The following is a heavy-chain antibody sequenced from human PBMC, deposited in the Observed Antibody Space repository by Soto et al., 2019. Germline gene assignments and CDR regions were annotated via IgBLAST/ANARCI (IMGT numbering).Heavy chain of an antibody. CDR2: ITSYNGNT. V-gene: IGHV1-18*01. D-gene: IGHD3-22*01. CDR3: ACDSSGYYYGIY. J-gene: IGHJ4*02. CDR1: GDIFTSYG. Sequence: GASVKVSCKASGDIFTSYGISWVRQAPGQGLEWMGWITSYNGNTNYAQNLQGRVTMTADTSTSTVYMELRSLTSDDTAVYYCACDSSGYYYGIYWGQGTLVTVSS.